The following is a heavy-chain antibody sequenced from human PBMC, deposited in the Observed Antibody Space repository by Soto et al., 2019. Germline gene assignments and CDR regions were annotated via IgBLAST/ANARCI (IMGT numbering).Heavy chain of an antibody. CDR3: ATGLPYGDYPFDY. CDR2: IYYNGDT. CDR1: GGSISRGDYY. V-gene: IGHV4-30-4*01. J-gene: IGHJ4*02. D-gene: IGHD4-17*01. Sequence: QVQLQESGPGLVKPSQTLSLSCTVSGGSISRGDYYWSWIRQSPEKGLEWIGYIYYNGDTYYNPSFKSRATISVYGLKQFSLELSSVTAADTAIYYCATGLPYGDYPFDYWGQGTLVTVSS.